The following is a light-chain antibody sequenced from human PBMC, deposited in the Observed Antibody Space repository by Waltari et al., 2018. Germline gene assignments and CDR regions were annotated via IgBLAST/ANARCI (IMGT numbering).Light chain of an antibody. Sequence: QAGLTQPPSVSRALRQTATLTCTGDYNNVGQRGATWLQQHQGHPPKLLLYRDYSRPSGISERFSSSRSGNTASLTITGLQPEDEADYYCSSWDVRLDVYVFGPGTKLSVL. J-gene: IGLJ1*01. CDR2: RDY. CDR3: SSWDVRLDVYV. CDR1: YNNVGQRG. V-gene: IGLV10-54*04.